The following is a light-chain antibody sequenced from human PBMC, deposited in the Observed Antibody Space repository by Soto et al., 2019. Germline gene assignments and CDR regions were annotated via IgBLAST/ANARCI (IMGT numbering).Light chain of an antibody. CDR3: QQYSSTPT. J-gene: IGKJ1*01. CDR2: WAS. V-gene: IGKV4-1*01. Sequence: DIVLTQSPDSLAVSLGERATINCKSSQSVLYSSNNQNSLAWYQQKPGQPPKLLIYWASTRASGVPDRFSGSGSGTDFTLSISSLQAADVAVYYCQQYSSTPTFGQGTKVEIK. CDR1: QSVLYSSNNQNS.